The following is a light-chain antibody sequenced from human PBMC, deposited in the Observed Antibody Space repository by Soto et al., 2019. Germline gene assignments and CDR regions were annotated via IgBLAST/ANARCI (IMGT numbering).Light chain of an antibody. J-gene: IGLJ2*01. CDR3: NSYTNSSAVV. Sequence: QSVLTQPASVSGSPGQSITISCAGTRDDIGAYDYVSWYQQHPGNAPKLLVYEVTNRPSGVSDRFSGSKSGNTASLTISGLQAKDEADYYCNSYTNSSAVVFGGGTKLTVL. CDR2: EVT. CDR1: RDDIGAYDY. V-gene: IGLV2-14*01.